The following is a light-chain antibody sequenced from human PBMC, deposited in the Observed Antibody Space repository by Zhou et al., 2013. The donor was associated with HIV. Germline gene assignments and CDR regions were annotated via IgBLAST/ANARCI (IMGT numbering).Light chain of an antibody. CDR2: GAS. CDR3: QQYGSSPLT. CDR1: QTVPSNY. V-gene: IGKV3-20*01. J-gene: IGKJ4*01. Sequence: EIVLTQSPGTLSLSPGERVTLSCRASQTVPSNYLAWYQQKPGQAPRLLIYGASNRATGIPDRFSGSGSGTDFTLTISRLESEDFAVYYCQQYGSSPLTFGGGTKVEIK.